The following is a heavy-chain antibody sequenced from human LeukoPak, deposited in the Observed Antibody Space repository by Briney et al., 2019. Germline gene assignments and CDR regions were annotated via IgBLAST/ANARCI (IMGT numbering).Heavy chain of an antibody. CDR1: GYTFTSYY. V-gene: IGHV1-46*01. CDR3: ARESRVAVAGTFDAFDI. CDR2: INPSGGST. D-gene: IGHD6-19*01. J-gene: IGHJ3*02. Sequence: ASVKVSCKASGYTFTSYYMHWVRQAPGQGLEWMGIINPSGGSTSYAQKFQGRVTMTRDMSTSTVYMELSSLRSEDTAVYYCARESRVAVAGTFDAFDIWGQGTMVTVSS.